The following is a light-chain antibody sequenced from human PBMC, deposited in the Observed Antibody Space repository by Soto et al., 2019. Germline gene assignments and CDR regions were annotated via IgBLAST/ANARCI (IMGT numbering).Light chain of an antibody. CDR1: ERVATY. V-gene: IGKV3-15*01. J-gene: IGKJ4*01. CDR3: QQHFEWHSIT. Sequence: EVLMTQSPATLSASPGERATLSCRASERVATYLAWYQQKPGQAPTLLISGASNRAAGISARFGGSGSGSAFTLTISSLWTEHSGICNCQQHFEWHSITFGQGTNVEI. CDR2: GAS.